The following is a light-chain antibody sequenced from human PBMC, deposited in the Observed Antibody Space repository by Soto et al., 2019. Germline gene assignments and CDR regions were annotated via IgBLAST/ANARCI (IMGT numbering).Light chain of an antibody. CDR2: AAS. Sequence: AVGITHSPSSLTASTCDTVTITCRASETVSIYLAWYQQKPGEAPKLLIYAASTLQSGVPSRFSGSGSGTDFTLTISSLQSEDFATYYCQHYYGYTWTFGQGTKVDIK. J-gene: IGKJ1*01. CDR3: QHYYGYTWT. V-gene: IGKV1-8*01. CDR1: ETVSIY.